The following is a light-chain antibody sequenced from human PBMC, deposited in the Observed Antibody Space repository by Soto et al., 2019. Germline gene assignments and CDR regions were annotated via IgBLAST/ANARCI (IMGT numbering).Light chain of an antibody. Sequence: EIVMTQSPATLSVSPGERATLSCRASQSVSSNLAWYQQKPGQAPRLLIYGASTRATGIPARFSGSGSGAEFSLTNSSLQSEDFAVYYCQQYNNLPTFGGGTKVEIK. CDR3: QQYNNLPT. CDR1: QSVSSN. CDR2: GAS. V-gene: IGKV3-15*01. J-gene: IGKJ4*01.